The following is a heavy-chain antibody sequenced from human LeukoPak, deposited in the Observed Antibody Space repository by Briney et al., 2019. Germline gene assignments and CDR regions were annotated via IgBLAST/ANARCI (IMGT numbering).Heavy chain of an antibody. Sequence: GGSLRLSCSASVFTFKSYTVHWVRQAPWKGLEYVSSINTNGANTYYADSVKGRFTISRDNSRNTVYVQMNSLTPEDTAVYYCVKGLDYSSSQMDSWGQGTLVTVSS. CDR3: VKGLDYSSSQMDS. V-gene: IGHV3-64*05. CDR1: VFTFKSYT. D-gene: IGHD6-6*01. CDR2: INTNGANT. J-gene: IGHJ4*02.